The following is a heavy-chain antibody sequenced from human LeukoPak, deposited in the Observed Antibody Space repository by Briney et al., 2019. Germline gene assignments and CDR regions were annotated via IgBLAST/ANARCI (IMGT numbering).Heavy chain of an antibody. CDR1: GGSISSYY. D-gene: IGHD3-10*01. V-gene: IGHV4-4*07. J-gene: IGHJ6*02. CDR3: ARDFTLYYGSGSYYAPTTYYGMDV. CDR2: IYTSGST. Sequence: PSETLSLTCTVSGGSISSYYWSWIRQPAGKGLEWIGRIYTSGSTNYNPSLKSRVTMSVDTSKNQFSLKLSSVTAADTAVYYCARDFTLYYGSGSYYAPTTYYGMDVWGQGTTVTVSS.